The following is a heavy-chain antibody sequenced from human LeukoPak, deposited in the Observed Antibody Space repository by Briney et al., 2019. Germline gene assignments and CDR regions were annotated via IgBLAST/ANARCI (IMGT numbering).Heavy chain of an antibody. CDR2: IIPIFGTA. CDR1: GGTFSSYA. CDR3: AGKYYYGSGSYYNPNDY. Sequence: GSSVNVSCKASGGTFSSYAISWVRQAPGQGLEWMGGIIPIFGTANYAQKFQGRVTITADESTSTAYMELSSLRSEDTAVYYCAGKYYYGSGSYYNPNDYWGQGTLVTVSS. D-gene: IGHD3-10*01. V-gene: IGHV1-69*01. J-gene: IGHJ4*02.